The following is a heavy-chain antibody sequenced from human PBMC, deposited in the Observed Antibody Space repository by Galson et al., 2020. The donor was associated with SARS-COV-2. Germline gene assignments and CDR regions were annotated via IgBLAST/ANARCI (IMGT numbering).Heavy chain of an antibody. CDR1: GGSFSDYY. D-gene: IGHD3-22*01. CDR2: INHSGST. Sequence: SETLSLTCAVYGGSFSDYYWSWIRHSPGKGLEWIGEINHSGSTKSSPSLKSRVTIAVDTSKNQFSLKLTSMTAADTAVYYCARSRQDVTMIVVVITAYYHYMDVWSKGTTVTISS. J-gene: IGHJ6*03. V-gene: IGHV4-34*01. CDR3: ARSRQDVTMIVVVITAYYHYMDV.